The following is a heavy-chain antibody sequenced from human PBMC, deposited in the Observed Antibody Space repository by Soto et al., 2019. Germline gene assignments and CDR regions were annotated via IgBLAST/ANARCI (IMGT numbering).Heavy chain of an antibody. CDR2: INPSGGST. CDR1: GYTFTSYY. V-gene: IGHV1-46*01. CDR3: ARDRAVAALNYYYYGMDV. Sequence: EASVKVSCKASGYTFTSYYMHWVRQAPGQGLEWMGIINPSGGSTSYAQKFQGRVTMTRDTSTSTVYMELSSLRSEDTAVYYCARDRAVAALNYYYYGMDVWGQGTTVTVSS. J-gene: IGHJ6*02. D-gene: IGHD6-19*01.